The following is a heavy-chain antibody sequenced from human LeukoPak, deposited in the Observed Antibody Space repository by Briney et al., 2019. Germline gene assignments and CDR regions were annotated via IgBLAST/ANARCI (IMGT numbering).Heavy chain of an antibody. V-gene: IGHV4-39*01. J-gene: IGHJ5*02. CDR2: NYYSGST. CDR3: ARHSSSTSCYFLP. CDR1: GGSISSSNYY. D-gene: IGHD2-2*01. Sequence: SETLSLTCTVSGGSISSSNYYWGWIRQPPGKGLEWIGSNYYSGSTYYNPSLKSRVTISVDTSKNQFSLKLSSVTAADTAVYYCARHSSSTSCYFLPWGQGTLVTVSS.